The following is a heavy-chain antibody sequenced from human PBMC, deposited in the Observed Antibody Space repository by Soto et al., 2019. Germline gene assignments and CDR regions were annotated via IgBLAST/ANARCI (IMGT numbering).Heavy chain of an antibody. CDR1: GGSISSSSYY. CDR2: IFYSGST. J-gene: IGHJ4*02. V-gene: IGHV4-39*07. D-gene: IGHD6-13*01. CDR3: ARDSAGYSIDY. Sequence: PSETLSLTCTVSGGSISSSSYYWGWIRQPPGKGLEWIGSIFYSGSTYYNPSLKSRVTISVGTSKNQFSLKLNSVTAADTAVYNCARDSAGYSIDYWGQGALVTVSS.